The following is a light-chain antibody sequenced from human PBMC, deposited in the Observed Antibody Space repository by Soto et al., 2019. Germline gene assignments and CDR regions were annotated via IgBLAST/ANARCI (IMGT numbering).Light chain of an antibody. Sequence: DIRMTQSPSTLSTSVADRVTITCRASQNIRGWLAWYQQKPGKAPKLPIYDASTFESGVPSRFGGSGSGTEFTLTTSSLQPDDFATFYCQQYNSYSWTFGQGTTVAIK. CDR3: QQYNSYSWT. J-gene: IGKJ1*01. CDR1: QNIRGW. V-gene: IGKV1-5*01. CDR2: DAS.